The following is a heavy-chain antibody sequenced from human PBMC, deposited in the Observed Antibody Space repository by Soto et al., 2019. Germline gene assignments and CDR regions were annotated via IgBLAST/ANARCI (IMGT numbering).Heavy chain of an antibody. CDR2: VYHSGST. D-gene: IGHD6-6*01. CDR1: GGSVSDKTYY. Sequence: PSETLSLTCSVSGGSVSDKTYYWNWIRQPPGRGLEWIGYVYHSGSTNYNPSLKSRVSMSVDVSRNHFSLTLHSVTAADTAVYFCTSSYSTSYSPDYWGQGTLVTVSS. V-gene: IGHV4-61*01. CDR3: TSSYSTSYSPDY. J-gene: IGHJ4*02.